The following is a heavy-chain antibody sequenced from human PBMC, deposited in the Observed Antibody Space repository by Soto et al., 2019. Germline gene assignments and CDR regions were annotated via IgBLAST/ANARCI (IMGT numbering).Heavy chain of an antibody. CDR3: AHKHVYSYGSYYFDY. J-gene: IGHJ4*02. V-gene: IGHV2-5*01. Sequence: QITLKESGPTLVSPTQTLTLTCTFSGFSLTTTTVGVGWIRQPPGKALEWLALIYSNDDKRYSPSPKSRLSITEDTSQNQVVLTMHDMDPVYTATYYCAHKHVYSYGSYYFDYWGQGTLVTVSS. D-gene: IGHD5-18*01. CDR1: GFSLTTTTVG. CDR2: IYSNDDK.